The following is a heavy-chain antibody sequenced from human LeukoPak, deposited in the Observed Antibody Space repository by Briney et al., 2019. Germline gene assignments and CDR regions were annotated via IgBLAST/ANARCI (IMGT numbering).Heavy chain of an antibody. CDR2: IYTSGST. CDR1: GGSISSGSYY. CDR3: AREGLRDFGVVITYYYYYYMDV. J-gene: IGHJ6*03. V-gene: IGHV4-61*02. D-gene: IGHD3-3*01. Sequence: PSETLSLTCTVSGGSISSGSYYWSWIRQPAGKGLEWIGRIYTSGSTNYNPSLKSRVTISVDTSKNRFSLKLSSVTAADTAVYYCAREGLRDFGVVITYYYYYYMDVWGKGTTVTVSS.